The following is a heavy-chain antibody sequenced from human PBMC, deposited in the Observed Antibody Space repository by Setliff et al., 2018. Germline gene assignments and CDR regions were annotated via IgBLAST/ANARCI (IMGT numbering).Heavy chain of an antibody. D-gene: IGHD5-18*01. V-gene: IGHV1-69*10. CDR1: GGTFSSYA. CDR2: IIPILGIA. J-gene: IGHJ3*02. CDR3: ARGGRGHSYGPRKFPFDYEGAFEI. Sequence: SVKVSCKASGGTFSSYAISWVRQAPGQGLEWMGGIIPILGIANSAQKFQGRVTITADRSTSTAYMEMSSLRSDDTAVYYCARGGRGHSYGPRKFPFDYEGAFEILGQVTMVTFS.